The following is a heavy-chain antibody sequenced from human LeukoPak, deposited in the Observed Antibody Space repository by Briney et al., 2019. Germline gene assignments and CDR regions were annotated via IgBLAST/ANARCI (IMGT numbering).Heavy chain of an antibody. CDR2: IIPIFGIA. V-gene: IGHV1-69*04. Sequence: SVKVSCKASGGTFSSYAISWVRQAPGQGLEWMGRIIPIFGIANYAQKFQGRVTITADKSTSTAYMELSSLRSEDTAVYYCAREPRTMDAFDIWGQGTMVIVSS. CDR3: AREPRTMDAFDI. D-gene: IGHD5-24*01. J-gene: IGHJ3*02. CDR1: GGTFSSYA.